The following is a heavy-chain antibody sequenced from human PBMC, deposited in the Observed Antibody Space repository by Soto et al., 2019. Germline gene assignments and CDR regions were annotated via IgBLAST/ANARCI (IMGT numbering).Heavy chain of an antibody. J-gene: IGHJ6*02. V-gene: IGHV4-59*01. CDR1: GGSISSYY. D-gene: IGHD4-4*01. Sequence: SETLSLTCTVSGGSISSYYWSWIRQPPGKGLEWIGYIYYSGSTNYNPSLKSRVTISVDTSKNQFSLKLSSVTAADTAVYKCARVGPLTTNYGMDVWGQGTTVTVSS. CDR2: IYYSGST. CDR3: ARVGPLTTNYGMDV.